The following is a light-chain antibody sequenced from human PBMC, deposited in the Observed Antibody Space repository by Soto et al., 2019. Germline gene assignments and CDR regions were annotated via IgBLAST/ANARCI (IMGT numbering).Light chain of an antibody. CDR3: QQYNNWPWT. CDR1: QSVGKY. V-gene: IGKV3-15*01. CDR2: GAS. J-gene: IGKJ1*01. Sequence: EIVMTQSPGTLSLSPGERATLSCRASQSVGKYLVWYQQKPGQPPRLLIYGASTRATGIPARFSGSGSGTEFTLTISSLQSVDFAVYSCQQYNNWPWTFGQGTKVDIK.